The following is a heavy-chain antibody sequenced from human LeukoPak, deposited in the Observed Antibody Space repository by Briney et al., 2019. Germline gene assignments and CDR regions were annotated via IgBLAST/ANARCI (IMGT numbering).Heavy chain of an antibody. V-gene: IGHV4-4*09. D-gene: IGHD6-6*01. Sequence: PSETLSLTCTVSGGSISSYYWSWIRQPPGKGLEWIGYIYTGGSTNYNPSLKSRVTISVDTSKNQFSLKLSSVTAADTAVYYCARLNLAAREDYWGQGTLVTVSS. CDR3: ARLNLAAREDY. CDR1: GGSISSYY. J-gene: IGHJ4*02. CDR2: IYTGGST.